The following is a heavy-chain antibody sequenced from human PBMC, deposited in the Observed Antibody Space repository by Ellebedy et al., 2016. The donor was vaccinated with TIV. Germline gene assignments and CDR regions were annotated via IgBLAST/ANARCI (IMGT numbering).Heavy chain of an antibody. V-gene: IGHV3-66*01. CDR3: ASRPDGDYHFLDY. D-gene: IGHD4-17*01. J-gene: IGHJ4*02. CDR1: GFSVSTNS. CDR2: IYSGDSA. Sequence: GESLKISCAASGFSVSTNSMSWVRQAPGKGLEWVSIIYSGDSAYYADSVKGRFAISRDNSRNTLYLQMNSLRAEDTAVYYCASRPDGDYHFLDYWGQGTLVTVSS.